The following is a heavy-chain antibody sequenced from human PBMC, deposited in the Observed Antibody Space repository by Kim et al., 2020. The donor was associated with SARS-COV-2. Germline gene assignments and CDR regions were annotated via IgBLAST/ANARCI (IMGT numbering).Heavy chain of an antibody. J-gene: IGHJ6*01. Sequence: GGSLRLSCAASGFTFSSYAMHWVRQAPGKGLEWVAVISYDGSNKYYADSVKGRFTISRDNSKNTLYLQMNSLRAEDTAVYYCARDLGYCSSTSCFYYYYG. CDR2: ISYDGSNK. CDR3: ARDLGYCSSTSCFYYYYG. CDR1: GFTFSSYA. V-gene: IGHV3-30-3*01. D-gene: IGHD2-2*01.